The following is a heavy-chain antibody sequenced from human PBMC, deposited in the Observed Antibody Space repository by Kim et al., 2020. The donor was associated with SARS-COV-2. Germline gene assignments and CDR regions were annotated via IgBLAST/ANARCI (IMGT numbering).Heavy chain of an antibody. Sequence: PSLKSRVTISVDTSKNQFSLKLSSVTAADTAVYYCARAAEMATTKGAFDIWGQGTMVTVSS. V-gene: IGHV4-31*02. D-gene: IGHD5-12*01. J-gene: IGHJ3*02. CDR3: ARAAEMATTKGAFDI.